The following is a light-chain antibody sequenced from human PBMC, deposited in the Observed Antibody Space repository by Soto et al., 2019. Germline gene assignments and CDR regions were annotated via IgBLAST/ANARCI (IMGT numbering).Light chain of an antibody. Sequence: EIVLTQSPGTLSLSPGQRATLSCRASQSVTSTYLAWYQQKPGQAPKLLIYGASSRATGIPDRFSGSGSGTDFTLIISRLEPEDFAVYYCHQYRRSPLSFGGGTRVEL. CDR2: GAS. V-gene: IGKV3-20*01. CDR1: QSVTSTY. J-gene: IGKJ4*01. CDR3: HQYRRSPLS.